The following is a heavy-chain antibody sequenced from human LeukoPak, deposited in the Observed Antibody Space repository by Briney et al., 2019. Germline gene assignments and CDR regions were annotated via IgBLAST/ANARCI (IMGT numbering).Heavy chain of an antibody. CDR2: IKQDGSER. D-gene: IGHD3-9*01. Sequence: GGSLRLSCAASGFTFSSYWMSWVRQAPGKGLEWVANIKQDGSERYYVDSVKGRFTISRDNAKNSLYLQMNSLRAEDTAVYYCARRIDLTGYYIDYFDYWGQGTLVTVSS. CDR3: ARRIDLTGYYIDYFDY. V-gene: IGHV3-7*01. CDR1: GFTFSSYW. J-gene: IGHJ4*02.